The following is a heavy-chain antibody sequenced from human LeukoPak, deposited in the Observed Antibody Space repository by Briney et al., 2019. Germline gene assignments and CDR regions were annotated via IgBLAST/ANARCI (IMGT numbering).Heavy chain of an antibody. CDR1: GVSISSYY. D-gene: IGHD6-19*01. CDR3: ARVQQWLVLFDY. J-gene: IGHJ4*02. Sequence: SETLSLTCTVSGVSISSYYWSWIRQPAGKGLEWIGRIHTSGSTYYNPSLKSRVTISVDTSKNQFSLKLSSVTAADTAVYYCARVQQWLVLFDYWGQGTLVTVSS. CDR2: IHTSGST. V-gene: IGHV4-4*07.